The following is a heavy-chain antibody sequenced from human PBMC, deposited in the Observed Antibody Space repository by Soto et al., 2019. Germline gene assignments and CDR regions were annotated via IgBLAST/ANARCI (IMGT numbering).Heavy chain of an antibody. CDR3: ARVPQSLSSLYSGILDV. J-gene: IGHJ6*02. V-gene: IGHV4-4*07. D-gene: IGHD3-10*01. CDR1: GGSINTYY. CDR2: IYSSGST. Sequence: SETLSLTCTVSGGSINTYYWNWIRQPAGKGLEWIGRIYSSGSTSYSPSLKSRVTMSVDTSKSQFSLKLSSVTAAATAVYYCARVPQSLSSLYSGILDVCGRGAMVTVYS.